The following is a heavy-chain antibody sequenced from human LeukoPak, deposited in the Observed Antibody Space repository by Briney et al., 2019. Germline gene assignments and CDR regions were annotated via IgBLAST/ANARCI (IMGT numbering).Heavy chain of an antibody. CDR3: ARQLWSWILLDY. CDR1: GGSISSYY. J-gene: IGHJ4*02. V-gene: IGHV4-59*01. Sequence: SETLSLTCTVSGGSISSYYWSWIRQPPGKGLEWIGYIYYSGSTNYNPSLKSRVTISVDTSKDQFSLKLSSVTAADTAVYYCARQLWSWILLDYWGQGTLVTVSS. D-gene: IGHD5-18*01. CDR2: IYYSGST.